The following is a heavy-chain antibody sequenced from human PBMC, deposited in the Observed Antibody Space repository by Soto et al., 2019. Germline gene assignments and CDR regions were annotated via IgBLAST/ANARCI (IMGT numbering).Heavy chain of an antibody. CDR3: ARDRGTMVRGVIIRYGMDV. J-gene: IGHJ6*02. V-gene: IGHV3-48*03. D-gene: IGHD3-10*01. Sequence: PGGSLRLSCAASGFTFSNFEMNWVRQVPGKGLEWLSYISFRGTTTYYAGSVRGRFTISRDDAKNSLYLQMNSLRAEDTAVYYCARDRGTMVRGVIIRYGMDVWGQGTTVTVSS. CDR1: GFTFSNFE. CDR2: ISFRGTTT.